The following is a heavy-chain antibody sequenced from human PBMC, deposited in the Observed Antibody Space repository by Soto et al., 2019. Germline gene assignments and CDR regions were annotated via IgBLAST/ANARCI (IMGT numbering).Heavy chain of an antibody. Sequence: QVQLVQSGAEVRKPGSSVKVSCKASGGSFGNYAVSWLRQAPGQGFEWMGTTIPIFGSSNYAQNFQGRLTITAEKSSGTAYMDLSSLRSEDTAVYYCARDSLGGGLLGGPDVWGQGTTVTVSS. J-gene: IGHJ6*02. V-gene: IGHV1-69*06. D-gene: IGHD1-26*01. CDR3: ARDSLGGGLLGGPDV. CDR1: GGSFGNYA. CDR2: TIPIFGSS.